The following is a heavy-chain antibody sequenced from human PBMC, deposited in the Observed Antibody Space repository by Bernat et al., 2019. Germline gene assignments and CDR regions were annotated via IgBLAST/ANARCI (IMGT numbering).Heavy chain of an antibody. Sequence: QVQLVQSGAEVKKPGASVKVSRKASGYTFTSYYMHWVRQAPGQGLEWMGIINPSGGSTSYAQKFQGRVTMTRDTSTSTVYMELSSLRSEDTAVYYCARDSTVTTYLGYWGQGTLVTVSS. J-gene: IGHJ4*02. CDR1: GYTFTSYY. V-gene: IGHV1-46*01. CDR2: INPSGGST. CDR3: ARDSTVTTYLGY. D-gene: IGHD4-17*01.